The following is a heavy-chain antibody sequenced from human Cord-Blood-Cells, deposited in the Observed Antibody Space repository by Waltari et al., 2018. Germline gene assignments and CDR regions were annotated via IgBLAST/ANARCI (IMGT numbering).Heavy chain of an antibody. CDR1: GGSISCSSYY. CDR2: IYYSGST. CDR3: ARHGYDIVVVPASDLYYFDY. V-gene: IGHV4-39*01. Sequence: QLQLQESGPGLVKPSETLSLTCTVSGGSISCSSYYWGWLRQLPGKGLEWIGSIYYSGSTYYNPSLKSRVTISVDTSKNQFSLKLSSVTAADTAVYYCARHGYDIVVVPASDLYYFDYWGQGTLVTVSS. D-gene: IGHD2-2*01. J-gene: IGHJ4*02.